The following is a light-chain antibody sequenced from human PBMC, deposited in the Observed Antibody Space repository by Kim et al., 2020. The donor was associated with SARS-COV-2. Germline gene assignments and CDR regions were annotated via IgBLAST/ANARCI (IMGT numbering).Light chain of an antibody. CDR2: RAS. CDR1: QSISWW. J-gene: IGKJ4*01. CDR3: QQYSSYSALT. Sequence: SVGDRVTLTCRASQSISWWLAWYQQKPGKAPRLLIYRASSLESGVPSRFSGSGSGTDFTLNISSLQPDDFATYYCQQYSSYSALTFGGGTKVDIK. V-gene: IGKV1-5*03.